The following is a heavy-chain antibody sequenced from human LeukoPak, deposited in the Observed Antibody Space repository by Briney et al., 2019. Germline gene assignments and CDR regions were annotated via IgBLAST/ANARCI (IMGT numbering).Heavy chain of an antibody. D-gene: IGHD1-26*01. CDR2: MNPNSGNT. V-gene: IGHV1-8*02. CDR3: ARVRRWELPTGGFDY. Sequence: ASVKVSCKASGYTFSSYYMHWMRQAPGQGLEWMGWMNPNSGNTGYAQKFQGRVTMTRNTSISTAYMELSSLRSEDTAVYYCARVRRWELPTGGFDYWGQGTLVTVSS. CDR1: GYTFSSYY. J-gene: IGHJ4*02.